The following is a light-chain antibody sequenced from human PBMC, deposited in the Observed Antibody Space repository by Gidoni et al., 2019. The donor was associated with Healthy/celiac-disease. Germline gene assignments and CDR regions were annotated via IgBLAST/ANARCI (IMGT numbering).Light chain of an antibody. CDR1: SSEVGGYNY. CDR2: EVS. V-gene: IGLV2-8*01. J-gene: IGLJ2*01. Sequence: QSALTQPPSASGSPGQSVTISCTGNSSEVGGYNYVSWYPQPPGKAPKLMIYEVSKRPSGVPDRFSGSKSGNTAALTVSGLQAEDEADYYCSSYAGSNNLVFGGGTKLTVL. CDR3: SSYAGSNNLV.